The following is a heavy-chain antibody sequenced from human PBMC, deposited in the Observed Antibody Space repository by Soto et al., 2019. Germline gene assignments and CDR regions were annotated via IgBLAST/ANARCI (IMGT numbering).Heavy chain of an antibody. CDR3: ASSSTGGYYFDY. CDR2: IYYSGST. CDR1: GGSTSSWY. V-gene: IGHV4-59*01. Sequence: TLSLTCTVSGGSTSSWYWSWIRRPPGKGLEHIGYIYYSGSTNYNPSLKSRVTISVDTSKNQFSLKLSSVTAADTAVYYCASSSTGGYYFDYWGQGTLVTVSS. D-gene: IGHD3-16*01. J-gene: IGHJ4*02.